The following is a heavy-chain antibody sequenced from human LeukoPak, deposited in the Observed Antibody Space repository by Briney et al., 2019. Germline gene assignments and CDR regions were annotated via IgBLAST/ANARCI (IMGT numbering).Heavy chain of an antibody. J-gene: IGHJ4*02. CDR3: ARDPGGDNAY. Sequence: GGSLRLSRAASVFTVRSNYMSWVRKAPQTGLEWVTLIFNDGSTYYAGSVKGRFSISRDNSMDTLYLQMDRLRVEDTAVSYRARDPGGDNAYWGQGTLVTVSS. V-gene: IGHV3-66*01. D-gene: IGHD4-17*01. CDR1: VFTVRSNY. CDR2: IFNDGST.